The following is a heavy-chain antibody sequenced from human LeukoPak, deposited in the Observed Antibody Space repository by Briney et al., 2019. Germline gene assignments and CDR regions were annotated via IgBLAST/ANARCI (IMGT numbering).Heavy chain of an antibody. CDR2: IYYSGST. CDR3: ARITMIPNDAFDI. J-gene: IGHJ3*02. Sequence: PSETLSLTRTVSGGSISSYYWSWIRQPPGKGLEWIGYIYYSGSTNYNPSLKSRVTISVDTSKNQFSLKLSSVTAADTAVYYCARITMIPNDAFDIWGQGTMVTVSS. CDR1: GGSISSYY. V-gene: IGHV4-59*08. D-gene: IGHD3-22*01.